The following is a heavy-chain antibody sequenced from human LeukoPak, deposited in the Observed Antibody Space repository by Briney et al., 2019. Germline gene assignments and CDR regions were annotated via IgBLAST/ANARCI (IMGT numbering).Heavy chain of an antibody. CDR3: ARARGDGYQWYFDL. CDR1: GFTFSSYW. CDR2: IKQDGSEK. D-gene: IGHD5-24*01. V-gene: IGHV3-7*01. J-gene: IGHJ2*01. Sequence: PGGSLRLSCAASGFTFSSYWMNWVRQAPGKGLEWVANIKQDGSEKNYVVFVKGRFTISRDNAKNSLDLQMNSLRAEDTAVYYCARARGDGYQWYFDLWGRGTLVTVSS.